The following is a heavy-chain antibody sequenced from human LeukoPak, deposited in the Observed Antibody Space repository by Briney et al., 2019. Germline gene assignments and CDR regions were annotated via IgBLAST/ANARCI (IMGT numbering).Heavy chain of an antibody. CDR2: INHSGST. V-gene: IGHV4-34*01. CDR1: GGSFSGYY. D-gene: IGHD6-19*01. CDR3: ARGGGYSSGLARQYYYGMDV. Sequence: SETLSLTCAVYGGSFSGYYWSWIRQPPGKGLEWIGEINHSGSTNYNPSLKSRVTISVDTSKNQFSLKLSSVTAADTAVYYCARGGGYSSGLARQYYYGMDVWGQGTTVTVSS. J-gene: IGHJ6*02.